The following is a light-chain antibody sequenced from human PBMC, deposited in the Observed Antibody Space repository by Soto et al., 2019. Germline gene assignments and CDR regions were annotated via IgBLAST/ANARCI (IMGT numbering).Light chain of an antibody. V-gene: IGKV1-5*03. J-gene: IGKJ2*01. CDR1: QTISSW. CDR2: KAS. Sequence: DIQMTQSPSTLSASVGDRVTITCRASQTISSWLAWYQQKPGKAPKLLIYKASSLESGVPSRFSSSGSGTAFTLTISSLQPDDFATYYCQQYNSPYTFGQGTKLEIK. CDR3: QQYNSPYT.